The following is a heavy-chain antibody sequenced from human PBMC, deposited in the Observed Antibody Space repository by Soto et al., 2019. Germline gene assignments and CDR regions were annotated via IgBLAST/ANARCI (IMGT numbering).Heavy chain of an antibody. CDR3: ARASFCSGGSCYNYFYYGMDV. V-gene: IGHV3-74*01. D-gene: IGHD2-15*01. CDR1: GFTFSSYW. CDR2: INSDGSST. J-gene: IGHJ6*02. Sequence: QTGGSLRLSCAASGFTFSSYWMHWVRQAPGKGLVWVSRINSDGSSTSYADSVKGRFTISRDNAKNTLYLQMNSLRAEDTAVYYCARASFCSGGSCYNYFYYGMDVWGQGTTVTVSS.